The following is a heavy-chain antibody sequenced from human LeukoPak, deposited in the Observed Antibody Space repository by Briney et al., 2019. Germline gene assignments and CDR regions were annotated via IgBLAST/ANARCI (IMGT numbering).Heavy chain of an antibody. J-gene: IGHJ4*02. D-gene: IGHD3-10*01. Sequence: GGSLRLSCAASGFTFSSYSMNWVRQAPGKGLEWVSSISSDSRTIYYADSVKGRFPISRDNAKNSLYLQMKSLRDEDTAVYYCARYGSGTSYSTNYFDYWGQGTLVTVSS. CDR1: GFTFSSYS. V-gene: IGHV3-48*02. CDR2: ISSDSRTI. CDR3: ARYGSGTSYSTNYFDY.